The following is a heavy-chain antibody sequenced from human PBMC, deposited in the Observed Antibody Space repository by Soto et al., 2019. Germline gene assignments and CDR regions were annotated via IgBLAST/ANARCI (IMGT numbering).Heavy chain of an antibody. CDR2: ISYDGSNK. V-gene: IGHV3-30*18. D-gene: IGHD1-1*01. CDR1: GFTFSSYG. CDR3: AKDPQLELGLYYYYYGMDV. Sequence: GGSLRLSCAASGFTFSSYGMHWVRQAPGKGLEWVAVISYDGSNKYYADSVKGRFTISRDNSKNTLYLQMNSLRAEDTAVYYCAKDPQLELGLYYYYYGMDVWGQGTTVTVSS. J-gene: IGHJ6*02.